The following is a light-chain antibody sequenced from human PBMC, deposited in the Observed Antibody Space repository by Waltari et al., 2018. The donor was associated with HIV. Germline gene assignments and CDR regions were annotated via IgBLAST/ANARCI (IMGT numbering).Light chain of an antibody. CDR1: GSDVATYSR. CDR3: SSYAGSSTLWV. J-gene: IGLJ3*02. CDR2: GVT. Sequence: QSALTQPAHASASPRRSLTIPCTGTGSDVATYSRVSWYQQYPGKAPKLTIYGVTKRPSVVSSRFSGSKSGNTASLTGSGLQAEDEADYYCSSYAGSSTLWVFGGGTQFTVL. V-gene: IGLV2-23*02.